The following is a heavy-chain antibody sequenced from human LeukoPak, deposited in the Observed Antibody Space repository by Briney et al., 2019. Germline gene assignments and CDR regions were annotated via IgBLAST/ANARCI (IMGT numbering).Heavy chain of an antibody. CDR3: ARDLASSWYYFEY. V-gene: IGHV1-18*01. Sequence: ASVKVSCKASGYTFTNYGVTRVRQAPGQGLEWMGWISAYNGVTNYAQNFQGRVTMTTDTSTSTAYMELRTLRTDDTAVYYCARDLASSWYYFEYWGRGTLVTVSS. D-gene: IGHD6-13*01. CDR1: GYTFTNYG. J-gene: IGHJ4*02. CDR2: ISAYNGVT.